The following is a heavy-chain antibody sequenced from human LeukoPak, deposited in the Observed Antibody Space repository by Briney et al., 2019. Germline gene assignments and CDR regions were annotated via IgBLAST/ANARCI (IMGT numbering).Heavy chain of an antibody. D-gene: IGHD3-22*01. CDR3: AKLTRGYCDRTACPNWFDP. CDR2: ISDSGGAT. V-gene: IGHV3-23*01. CDR1: GFTFSSYA. J-gene: IGHJ5*02. Sequence: GGSLRLSCAASGFTFSSYAMSWVRHAPGAGLESVSPISDSGGATYYADSVKGRFTISRDNSKNTLYLQMNSLRGEDTARYYVAKLTRGYCDRTACPNWFDPWGRGTLVTVSS.